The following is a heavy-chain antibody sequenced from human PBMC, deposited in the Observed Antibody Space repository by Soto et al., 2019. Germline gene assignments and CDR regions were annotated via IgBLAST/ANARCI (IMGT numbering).Heavy chain of an antibody. D-gene: IGHD6-13*01. CDR3: ARDLGQQLVDY. V-gene: IGHV1-18*01. CDR1: GYSFTSYG. Sequence: QVQVVQSGAEVKKPGASVKGSCKASGYSFTSYGISWVRQAPGEGLEWMGWISAYNVNKKYAQKLQGRVTMTTDTSTSTAYMELRSLRSDDTAVYYCARDLGQQLVDYWGQGTLVTVSS. CDR2: ISAYNVNK. J-gene: IGHJ4*02.